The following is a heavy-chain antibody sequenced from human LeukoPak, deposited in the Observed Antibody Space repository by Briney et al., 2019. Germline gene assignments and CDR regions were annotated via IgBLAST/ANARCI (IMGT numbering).Heavy chain of an antibody. V-gene: IGHV3-30-3*01. Sequence: PGGSLRLSCAASGFTFSSYAMHWVRQAPGKGLEWVAVISYDGSNKYYADSVKGRFTISRDNSKNTLYLQMNSLRAEDTAVYYCASSVGATTRSLAFDIWGQGTMVTVSS. CDR2: ISYDGSNK. J-gene: IGHJ3*02. CDR1: GFTFSSYA. D-gene: IGHD1-26*01. CDR3: ASSVGATTRSLAFDI.